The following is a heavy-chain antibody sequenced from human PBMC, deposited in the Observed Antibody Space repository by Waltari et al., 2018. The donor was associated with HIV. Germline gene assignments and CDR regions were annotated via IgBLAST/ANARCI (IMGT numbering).Heavy chain of an antibody. J-gene: IGHJ3*01. V-gene: IGHV3-30*03. CDR2: IAHDGSSH. CDR3: ATYCGADCYFGELSFDG. Sequence: QVQLMQSGGGVVQPGGSTRLSLTASGFRFSHYGIHWVPQAPGKRPAWVALIAHDGSSHVYADSVKGRFTVSRDNSKDTVYLQMNSLTTDDTAVYYCATYCGADCYFGELSFDGWGQGTMVIVS. D-gene: IGHD2-21*02. CDR1: GFRFSHYG.